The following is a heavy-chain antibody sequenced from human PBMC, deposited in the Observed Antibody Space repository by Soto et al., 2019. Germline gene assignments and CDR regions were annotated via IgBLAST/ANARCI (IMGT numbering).Heavy chain of an antibody. V-gene: IGHV3-33*06. J-gene: IGHJ4*02. CDR3: AKAGARDGYNIAYRPPFDY. D-gene: IGHD5-12*01. Sequence: LRLSCAASGFTFSSHGMHWVRQAPGKGLEWVAVIWYDGSEKYYADSVKGRFTISRDNSKNTLFLQMSSLRAEDTAVYYCAKAGARDGYNIAYRPPFDYWGQGTLVTVSS. CDR1: GFTFSSHG. CDR2: IWYDGSEK.